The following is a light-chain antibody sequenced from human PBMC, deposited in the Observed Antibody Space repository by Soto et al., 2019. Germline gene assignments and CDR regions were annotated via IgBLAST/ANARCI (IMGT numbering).Light chain of an antibody. CDR3: HKYNHAPT. V-gene: IGKV1-27*01. Sequence: DIQLTQSPSSLSASVGDRVTITCRASQAISSYLAWYQQKPGKVPELLIYATSTLKSGAPSRFSGSGSGTEFTLTISSLQPEDVATYYCHKYNHAPTFGGGTKVEIK. CDR2: ATS. CDR1: QAISSY. J-gene: IGKJ4*01.